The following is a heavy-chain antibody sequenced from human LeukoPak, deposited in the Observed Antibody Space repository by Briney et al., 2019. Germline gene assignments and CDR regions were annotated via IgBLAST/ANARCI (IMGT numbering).Heavy chain of an antibody. J-gene: IGHJ4*02. V-gene: IGHV3-74*01. Sequence: GSLRLSCAASGFTFSSYWMHWVRQAPGKGLVWVSRIDSDGSSTSYADSVKGRFTISRDNAKNTLYLQMNSLRAEDTAVYYCARVRDDEVFDYWGQGTLVTVSS. CDR1: GFTFSSYW. CDR3: ARVRDDEVFDY. D-gene: IGHD1-1*01. CDR2: IDSDGSST.